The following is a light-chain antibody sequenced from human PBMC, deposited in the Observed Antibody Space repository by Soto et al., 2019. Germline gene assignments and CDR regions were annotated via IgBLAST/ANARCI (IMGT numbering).Light chain of an antibody. J-gene: IGLJ1*01. V-gene: IGLV3-21*04. CDR1: NIGSKS. CDR2: YDS. Sequence: SYELTQPPSVSVAPGKTARITCGGNNIGSKSVHWYQQKPGQAPVLVIYYDSDRPSGIPERFSGSNSGNTATLTISRVEAGDEADYYCQVWDSSSVHPYVFGTGTKVTVL. CDR3: QVWDSSSVHPYV.